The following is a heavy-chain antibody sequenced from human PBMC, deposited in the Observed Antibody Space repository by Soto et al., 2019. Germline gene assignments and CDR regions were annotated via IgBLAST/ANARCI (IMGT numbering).Heavy chain of an antibody. D-gene: IGHD5-12*01. J-gene: IGHJ6*02. CDR3: ARERVPRDGYNPYSLYYGMDV. CDR2: IIPIFGTA. Sequence: GASVKVSCKASGDTFSSYAISGVRQAPGQGLEWMGVIIPIFGTANYAQKFQGRVTITADKSTSTAYMELSSLRSEDTAVYYCARERVPRDGYNPYSLYYGMDVWGQGTTVTVSS. CDR1: GDTFSSYA. V-gene: IGHV1-69*06.